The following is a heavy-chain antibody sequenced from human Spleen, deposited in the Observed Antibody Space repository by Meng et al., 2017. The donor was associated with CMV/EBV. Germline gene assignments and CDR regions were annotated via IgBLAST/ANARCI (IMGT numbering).Heavy chain of an antibody. CDR3: AKDISGGSSRWYELDY. CDR1: GFTFSSFW. D-gene: IGHD6-13*01. J-gene: IGHJ4*02. V-gene: IGHV3-7*03. CDR2: IKQDGSEK. Sequence: GESLKISCAGSGFTFSSFWMSWVRQAPGKGLEWVANIKQDGSEKYYVDSVKGRFTISRDNARNSLYLQMNSLRPEDTALYYCAKDISGGSSRWYELDYWGQGTLVTVSS.